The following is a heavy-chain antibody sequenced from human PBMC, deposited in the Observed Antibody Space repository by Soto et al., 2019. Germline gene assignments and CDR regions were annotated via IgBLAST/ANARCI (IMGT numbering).Heavy chain of an antibody. CDR2: ISSSSSYI. D-gene: IGHD6-19*01. CDR3: AREIAVAGMFEGGEVCYYYGMDV. V-gene: IGHV3-21*01. Sequence: GESLKISCAASGFTFTRYSMNWVRQAPGKGLEWVSSISSSSSYIYYADSVKGRFTISRDNAKNSLYLQMNSLRAEDTAVYYCAREIAVAGMFEGGEVCYYYGMDVWGQGTTVTVSS. CDR1: GFTFTRYS. J-gene: IGHJ6*02.